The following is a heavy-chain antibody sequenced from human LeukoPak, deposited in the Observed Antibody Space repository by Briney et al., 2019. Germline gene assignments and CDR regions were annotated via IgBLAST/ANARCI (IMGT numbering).Heavy chain of an antibody. V-gene: IGHV3-7*01. D-gene: IGHD6-13*01. Sequence: PGGSLRLSCAASGFTFSSYWMSWVRQAPGKGLEWVANIKQDGSEKYYVDSVKGRFTISRDNAKNSLYLQMNSLRAEDTAVYYCASQAKLKSPYSSSYTPPVHAHWGQGTLVTVSS. CDR3: ASQAKLKSPYSSSYTPPVHAH. CDR1: GFTFSSYW. CDR2: IKQDGSEK. J-gene: IGHJ4*02.